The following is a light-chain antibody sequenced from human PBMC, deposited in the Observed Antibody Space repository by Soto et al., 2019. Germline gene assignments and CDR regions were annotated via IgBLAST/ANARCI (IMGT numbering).Light chain of an antibody. CDR1: SSDVGDYKS. CDR3: SSFAGPVWV. CDR2: EVT. V-gene: IGLV2-8*01. J-gene: IGLJ3*02. Sequence: QSALTQPASVSGSPGQSIAISCSETSSDVGDYKSVSWYQHHPGKLPKVMIYEVTKRPSGVPDRFSGSKAGNTASLTVFGLQAEDEADYYCSSFAGPVWVFGGGTKLTVL.